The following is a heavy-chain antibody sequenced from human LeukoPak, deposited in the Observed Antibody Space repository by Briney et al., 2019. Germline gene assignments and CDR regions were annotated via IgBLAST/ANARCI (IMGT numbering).Heavy chain of an antibody. CDR1: GGTFSSYA. CDR3: ARDSSSWYDSGYYYGMDV. CDR2: IIPILGIA. J-gene: IGHJ6*02. V-gene: IGHV1-69*04. D-gene: IGHD6-13*01. Sequence: GASVKVSCKASGGTFSSYAISWVRQAPGQGLEWTGRIIPILGIANYAQKFQGRVTITADKSTSTAYMELSSLRSEDTAVYYCARDSSSWYDSGYYYGMDVWGQGTTVTVSS.